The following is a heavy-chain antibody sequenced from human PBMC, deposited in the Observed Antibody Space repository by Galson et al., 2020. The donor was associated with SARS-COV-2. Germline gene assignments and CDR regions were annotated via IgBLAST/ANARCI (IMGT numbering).Heavy chain of an antibody. V-gene: IGHV3-53*01. Sequence: GESLKISCAASGFIVSNNYMSWVRQAPGQGLEWVSVIYSGGTIYYADSVKGRFTVSRDNSKNTLYLQMDSLRAEETAVYYCASGTYCGADCYPGVGDVWGQGTTVTVSS. D-gene: IGHD2-21*02. CDR2: IYSGGTI. J-gene: IGHJ6*02. CDR1: GFIVSNNY. CDR3: ASGTYCGADCYPGVGDV.